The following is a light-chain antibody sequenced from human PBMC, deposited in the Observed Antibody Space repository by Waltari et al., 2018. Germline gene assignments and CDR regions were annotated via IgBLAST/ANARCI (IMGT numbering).Light chain of an antibody. Sequence: QSALTQPRSVSGSPGPSVTISCTGTSSDVGGYNYVSWYQHHPAEAPKLIIYDVNKRPSGVPDRFSASKSGNTASLTSSGLQAEDESDYYCCSYAGTYTFVVFGGGTKLTVL. V-gene: IGLV2-11*01. CDR2: DVN. CDR1: SSDVGGYNY. CDR3: CSYAGTYTFVV. J-gene: IGLJ2*01.